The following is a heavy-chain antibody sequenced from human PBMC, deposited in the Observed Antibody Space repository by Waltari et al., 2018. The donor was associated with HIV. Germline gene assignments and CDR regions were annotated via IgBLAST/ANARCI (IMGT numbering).Heavy chain of an antibody. V-gene: IGHV4-4*07. CDR2: IYTSGTT. D-gene: IGHD3-22*01. Sequence: QVQLQESGPGLVKPSETLSPTCTVSGGSISSSYWSWIRQPAGQGLAWIGRIYTSGTTNSNPSLKSRVTMSVDTSKNQFSLKLSSVTAADTAVYYCARGPQTTYYSDSSGYRGAFDVWGQGTMVTVSS. CDR1: GGSISSSY. CDR3: ARGPQTTYYSDSSGYRGAFDV. J-gene: IGHJ3*01.